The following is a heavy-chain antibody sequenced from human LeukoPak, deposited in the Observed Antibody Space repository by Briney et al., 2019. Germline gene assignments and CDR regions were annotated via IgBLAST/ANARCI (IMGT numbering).Heavy chain of an antibody. CDR2: IYPGDSDT. V-gene: IGHV5-51*01. D-gene: IGHD1-26*01. Sequence: GESLKISCRGSGYSFTSYWIGWVRQMPGKGLEWMGIIYPGDSDTRYSPSFQGQVTISADKSISTAYLQWSSLKASDTAMYYCARRSSGSYSVGGYYYYMDVWGKGTTVTVSS. CDR1: GYSFTSYW. CDR3: ARRSSGSYSVGGYYYYMDV. J-gene: IGHJ6*03.